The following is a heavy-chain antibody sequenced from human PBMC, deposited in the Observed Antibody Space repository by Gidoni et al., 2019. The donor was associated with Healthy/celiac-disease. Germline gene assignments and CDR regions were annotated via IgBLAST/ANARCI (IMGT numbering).Heavy chain of an antibody. D-gene: IGHD3-3*01. V-gene: IGHV4-59*08. Sequence: QVQLQESGPGLVKPSETLSITCTVSGGSISSYYWSWIRQPPGKGLEWIGYIYYSGSTNYNPSRKIRVTISVDTSKNQFSLKLSSVTAADTAVYYCARRILRHRGFDPWGQGTLVTVSS. CDR1: GGSISSYY. J-gene: IGHJ5*02. CDR3: ARRILRHRGFDP. CDR2: IYYSGST.